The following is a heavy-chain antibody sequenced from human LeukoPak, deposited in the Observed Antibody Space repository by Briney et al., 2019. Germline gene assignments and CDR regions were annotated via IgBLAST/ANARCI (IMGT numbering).Heavy chain of an antibody. J-gene: IGHJ4*02. CDR2: ISGSGGST. D-gene: IGHD2-21*02. Sequence: GGSLRLSCAASGLTFSSYAMSWVRQAPGKGLEWVSAISGSGGSTYYADSVKGRFTISRDNSKNTLYLQMNSLRAEDTAVYYCAKQGPARIPIVVVTAMAHWGQGTLVTVSS. V-gene: IGHV3-23*01. CDR1: GLTFSSYA. CDR3: AKQGPARIPIVVVTAMAH.